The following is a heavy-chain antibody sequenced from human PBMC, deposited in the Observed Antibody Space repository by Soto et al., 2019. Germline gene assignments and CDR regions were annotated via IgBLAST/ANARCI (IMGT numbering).Heavy chain of an antibody. CDR1: GGTFSSYA. V-gene: IGHV1-69*01. CDR2: IIPISDTT. CDR3: ARSQGSSTSLEIYYYYYYGMDV. D-gene: IGHD2-2*01. Sequence: QVQLVQSGAEVKKPGSSVKVSCKASGGTFSSYAISWVRQAPGQGLEWMGGIIPISDTTNYAQKFQGRVTITADESTSTAYMELSSRRSDDTAVYYGARSQGSSTSLEIYYYYYYGMDVWGQGTTVTVSS. J-gene: IGHJ6*02.